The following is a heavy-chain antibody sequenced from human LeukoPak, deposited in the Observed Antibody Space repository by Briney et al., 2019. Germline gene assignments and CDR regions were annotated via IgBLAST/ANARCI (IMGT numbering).Heavy chain of an antibody. V-gene: IGHV3-48*03. J-gene: IGHJ4*02. D-gene: IGHD5-18*01. CDR2: ISSSGDTI. Sequence: PGGSLRLSCAASGFTLRSCEMNWVRPAPGKGQEWVSYISSSGDTIYYADSVEGRFTISRDNAKNSLYLQMNSLRVEDTAVYYCVRDGGTRLKYSYGYGDYWGQGTLVTVSS. CDR1: GFTLRSCE. CDR3: VRDGGTRLKYSYGYGDY.